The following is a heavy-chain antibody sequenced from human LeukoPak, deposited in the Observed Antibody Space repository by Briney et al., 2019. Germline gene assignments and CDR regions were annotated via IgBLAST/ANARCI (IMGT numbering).Heavy chain of an antibody. CDR3: AKDRLSRGWYYFDY. CDR2: ISYDGVNK. CDR1: GFTFSTYG. V-gene: IGHV3-30*18. J-gene: IGHJ4*02. Sequence: GGSLRLSCAGSGFTFSTYGMRWVRQAPGKGLEWVAVISYDGVNKFYAESVKGRFTISRDNSKNTLYLQMNSLRAEDTAVYYCAKDRLSRGWYYFDYWGQGTLVTVSS. D-gene: IGHD6-19*01.